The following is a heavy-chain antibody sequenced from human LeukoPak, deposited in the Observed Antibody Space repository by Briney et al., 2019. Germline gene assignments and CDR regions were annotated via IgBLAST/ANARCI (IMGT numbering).Heavy chain of an antibody. CDR2: IYYSGST. Sequence: SEALSLTCTVSGGSISSGDYYWSWIRQPPGKGLEWIGYIYYSGSTYYNPSLKSRVTISVDTSKNQFSLKLSSVTAADTAVYYCARGVRGSYYDAFDIWGQGTMVTVSS. J-gene: IGHJ3*02. CDR3: ARGVRGSYYDAFDI. D-gene: IGHD1-26*01. CDR1: GGSISSGDYY. V-gene: IGHV4-30-4*01.